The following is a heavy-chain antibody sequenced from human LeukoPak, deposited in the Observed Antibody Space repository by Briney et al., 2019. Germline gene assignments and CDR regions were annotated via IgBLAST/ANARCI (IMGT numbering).Heavy chain of an antibody. V-gene: IGHV4-61*05. J-gene: IGHJ3*02. CDR3: ARLTLPGLRYDDCRIFDI. D-gene: IGHD4-17*01. Sequence: PSETLSLTCTVSGGSISSSSYYWGWIRQPPGKGLEWIGHIHHSGRSNYNPSLVSRVTLSVDMSRNQFSLRLSSVTAADTAVYYCARLTLPGLRYDDCRIFDIWGQGSVVTVSS. CDR2: IHHSGRS. CDR1: GGSISSSSYY.